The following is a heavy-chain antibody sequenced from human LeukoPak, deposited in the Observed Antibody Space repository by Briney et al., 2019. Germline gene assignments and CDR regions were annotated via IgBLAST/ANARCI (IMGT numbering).Heavy chain of an antibody. V-gene: IGHV1-2*02. CDR1: GYTFTGYY. Sequence: ASVKVSCKASGYTFTGYYIHWMRQAPGQGLEWMGWINPNSGGTNNVQKFQGRVTMTRDTFISTAYMELKRLTSDDTAVYYCARYSGYDYTLDYWGQGTLVTVSS. CDR2: INPNSGGT. D-gene: IGHD5-12*01. J-gene: IGHJ4*02. CDR3: ARYSGYDYTLDY.